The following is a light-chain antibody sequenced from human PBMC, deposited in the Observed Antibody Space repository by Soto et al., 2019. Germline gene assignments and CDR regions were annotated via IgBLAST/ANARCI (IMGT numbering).Light chain of an antibody. J-gene: IGKJ5*01. CDR3: QQRSNWPLT. CDR1: QSVSSSY. Sequence: EIVLTQSPGTLSLSPGERATLSCRASQSVSSSYLARYQQNPGKAPRLLIYDASNRATGIPARFSGRGSGTDSTLTISRLETEDVEVDYCQQRSNWPLTFGQGTRLEIK. CDR2: DAS. V-gene: IGKV3D-20*02.